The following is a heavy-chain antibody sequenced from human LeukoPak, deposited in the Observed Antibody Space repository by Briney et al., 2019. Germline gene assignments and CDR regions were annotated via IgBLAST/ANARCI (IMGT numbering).Heavy chain of an antibody. CDR1: GFTFSSYA. V-gene: IGHV3-23*01. J-gene: IGHJ4*02. CDR3: AKLVDPYYGSGSYYTFEY. CDR2: ISGSGGST. Sequence: GGSLRLSCAASGFTFSSYAMSWVRQAPGKWLEWVSAISGSGGSTYYADSVKGRFTISRDNSKNTLYLQMNSLRAEDTAVYYCAKLVDPYYGSGSYYTFEYWGQGTLVTVSS. D-gene: IGHD3-10*01.